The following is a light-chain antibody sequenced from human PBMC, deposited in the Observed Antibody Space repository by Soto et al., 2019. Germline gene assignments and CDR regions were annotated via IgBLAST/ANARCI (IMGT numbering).Light chain of an antibody. CDR1: QDITHY. Sequence: DIQMTQSPSSLSASVGDRVTITCRASQDITHYLAWHQQKPGKAPQLLIYAASALQSGVPSRFSGSRSGTDFTLTISSLQPEDVATFYCQQYYSAPQTFGPGTKMDLK. J-gene: IGKJ3*01. CDR3: QQYYSAPQT. V-gene: IGKV1-27*01. CDR2: AAS.